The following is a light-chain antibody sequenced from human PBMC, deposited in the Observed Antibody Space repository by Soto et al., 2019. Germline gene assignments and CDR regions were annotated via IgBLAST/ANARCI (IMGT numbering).Light chain of an antibody. CDR1: SSDIGAYDY. CDR3: FSFTTISTHV. V-gene: IGLV2-14*01. Sequence: QSLLSQPASLSGSPGHSITISCTGTSSDIGAYDYVSWFQQHPGKAPKLMISGVNNRPSGVSNRFSGSKSGNTAYLTISGLQVEDEAEYFCFSFTTISTHVFGTGTKVTV. CDR2: GVN. J-gene: IGLJ1*01.